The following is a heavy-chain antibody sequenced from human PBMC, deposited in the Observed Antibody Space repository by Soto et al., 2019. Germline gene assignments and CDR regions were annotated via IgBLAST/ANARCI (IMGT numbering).Heavy chain of an antibody. V-gene: IGHV1-18*01. CDR1: GYTFTSYG. D-gene: IGHD1-1*01. CDR2: TSPHNGNT. Sequence: QVHLVQSGAEVKKPGASVKVSCKASGYTFTSYGVTWVRQPPGHGLECKGWTSPHNGNTDYAQKLQGRVIGTRDTSTSTAYMELRSLRADDTAVYYCARGGYGDYWGQGALVTVSS. CDR3: ARGGYGDY. J-gene: IGHJ4*02.